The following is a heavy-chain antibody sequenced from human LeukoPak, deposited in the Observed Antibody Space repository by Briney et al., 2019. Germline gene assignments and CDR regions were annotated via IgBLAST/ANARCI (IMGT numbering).Heavy chain of an antibody. CDR1: GASISGHY. V-gene: IGHV4-59*11. D-gene: IGHD3-10*01. Sequence: PSETLSLTCSVSGASISGHYWSWGRQRPGKGLEWFVYIYYGGSANYNPSLKSRVTIEVDTSTNQFSLKFNSATAAATAVYFCAGSNTRRVGEYYMDVWGKGTTVIVSS. CDR2: IYYGGSA. J-gene: IGHJ6*03. CDR3: AGSNTRRVGEYYMDV.